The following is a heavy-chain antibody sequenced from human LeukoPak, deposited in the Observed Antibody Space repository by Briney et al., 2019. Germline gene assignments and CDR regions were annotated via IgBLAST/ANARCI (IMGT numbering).Heavy chain of an antibody. CDR3: ARDRGAAAGN. D-gene: IGHD6-13*01. CDR1: GFNVSNNY. Sequence: PGGSLRLSCAASGFNVSNNYMSWVRQAPGKGLEWVSVIYRGGSTYYADSVKGRFTMSRDNSKNTVYLQMDSLRAEDTAVHHCARDRGAAAGNWGQGTLVTVSS. CDR2: IYRGGST. V-gene: IGHV3-53*01. J-gene: IGHJ4*02.